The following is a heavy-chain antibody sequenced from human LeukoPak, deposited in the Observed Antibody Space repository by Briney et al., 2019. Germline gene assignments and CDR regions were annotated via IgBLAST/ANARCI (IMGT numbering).Heavy chain of an antibody. V-gene: IGHV3-11*04. CDR1: GFTFSDYY. D-gene: IGHD3-3*01. Sequence: GGSLRLSCAASGFTFSDYYMSWIRQAPGKGLEWVSYISSSGSTIYYADSVKGRFTISRDNAKNSLYLQMNSLRAEDTAVYYCAIEDEYDFWSGPGQWGQGTLVTASS. CDR2: ISSSGSTI. CDR3: AIEDEYDFWSGPGQ. J-gene: IGHJ4*02.